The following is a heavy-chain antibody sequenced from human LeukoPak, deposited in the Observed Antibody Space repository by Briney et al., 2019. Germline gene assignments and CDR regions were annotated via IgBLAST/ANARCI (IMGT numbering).Heavy chain of an antibody. V-gene: IGHV3-9*01. J-gene: IGHJ4*02. D-gene: IGHD3-3*01. CDR2: ISWNSGSI. Sequence: GGSLRLSCAASGFTFDDYAMHWVRQAPGKGLEWVSGISWNSGSIGYADSVEGRFTASRDNAKNSLYLQMNSLRAEDTAVYYCARAIFGVVIPFDYWGQGTLVTVSS. CDR3: ARAIFGVVIPFDY. CDR1: GFTFDDYA.